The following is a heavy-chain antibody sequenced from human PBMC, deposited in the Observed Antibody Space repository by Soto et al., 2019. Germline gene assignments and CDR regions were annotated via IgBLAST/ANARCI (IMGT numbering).Heavy chain of an antibody. CDR2: ISSSSSYI. V-gene: IGHV3-21*01. CDR3: ARAMGMEDAFDI. D-gene: IGHD3-10*01. J-gene: IGHJ3*02. CDR1: GFTFSSYS. Sequence: GGSLRLSCAASGFTFSSYSMNWVRQAPGKGLEWVSSISSSSSYIYYADSVKGRFTISRDNAENSLYLQMNSLRAEDTAVYYGARAMGMEDAFDIWGQGTMVTVSS.